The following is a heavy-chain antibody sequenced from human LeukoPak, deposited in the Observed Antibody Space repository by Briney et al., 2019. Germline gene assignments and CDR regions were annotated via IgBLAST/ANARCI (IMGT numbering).Heavy chain of an antibody. V-gene: IGHV3-21*01. CDR3: ARDHYYYDSSGYYYYFDY. CDR2: ISSSSSFI. Sequence: PGGSLRLSCAASGFTFSYYNMNSVRQAPGKGLEWVSSISSSSSFISYADSVKGRFTVSRDNAKNSLYLQMNSLRAEDTAVSYCARDHYYYDSSGYYYYFDYWGQGTLVPVSS. J-gene: IGHJ4*02. D-gene: IGHD3-22*01. CDR1: GFTFSYYN.